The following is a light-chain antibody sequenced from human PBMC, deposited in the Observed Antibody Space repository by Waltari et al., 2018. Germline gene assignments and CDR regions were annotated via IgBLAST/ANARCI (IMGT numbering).Light chain of an antibody. CDR3: HQYDNWPPT. V-gene: IGKV3-15*01. CDR1: QRISSS. J-gene: IGKJ1*01. Sequence: EILLTQSPGTLSVSPGETATLSCRASQRISSSLAWYQQKPGQAPRLIIFDAATRATGLPARFSGSGSGTDFTLTISSLQSEDFAVYYCHQYDNWPPTFGQGTKVEV. CDR2: DAA.